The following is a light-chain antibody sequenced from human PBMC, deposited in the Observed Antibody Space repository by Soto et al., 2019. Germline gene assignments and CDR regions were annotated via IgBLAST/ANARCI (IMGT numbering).Light chain of an antibody. V-gene: IGKV3-15*01. CDR3: QQYNNWPKT. CDR2: GAS. CDR1: QSVSSSY. Sequence: IGLTQSPGALSLSPGERATLSCRASQSVSSSYLAWYQQKPGQAPRLLIYGASTRATGIPARFSGSGSGTEFTLTISSLQSEDVAVYYCQQYNNWPKTLGQGTKVDIK. J-gene: IGKJ1*01.